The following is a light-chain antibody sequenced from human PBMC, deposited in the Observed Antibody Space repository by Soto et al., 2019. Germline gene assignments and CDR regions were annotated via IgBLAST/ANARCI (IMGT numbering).Light chain of an antibody. CDR3: SSCDDSLNGYV. J-gene: IGLJ1*01. Sequence: QSALTQPPSASGTPGQRVTISCSGSSSNIGSNTLHWYQQLPGRSPKLLIYTNNQRPSGVPDRFSGAKSGTSGSLAIRGLQSEDEADYYCSSCDDSLNGYVFGTGTKVTVL. V-gene: IGLV1-44*01. CDR1: SSNIGSNT. CDR2: TNN.